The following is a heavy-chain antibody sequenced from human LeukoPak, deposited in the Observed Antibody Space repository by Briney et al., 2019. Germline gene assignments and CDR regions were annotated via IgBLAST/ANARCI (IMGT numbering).Heavy chain of an antibody. V-gene: IGHV5-51*01. J-gene: IGHJ3*02. Sequence: GESLKISCKGSGYSFTSYWIGWVRQMPGKGLEWMGIIYPGDSDTRYSPSFQGQVTISADKSISTAYLQWSSLKASDTAMYYCARQLRPGRGSYYGVKAFYIWGQGTMVTVSS. CDR2: IYPGDSDT. D-gene: IGHD1-26*01. CDR1: GYSFTSYW. CDR3: ARQLRPGRGSYYGVKAFYI.